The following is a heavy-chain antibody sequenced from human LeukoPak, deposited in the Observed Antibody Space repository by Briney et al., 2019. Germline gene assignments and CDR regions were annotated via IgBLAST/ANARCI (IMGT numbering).Heavy chain of an antibody. D-gene: IGHD5-12*01. J-gene: IGHJ4*02. CDR2: IYYSGST. CDR3: ARDGYSGNDGL. Sequence: SETLSLTCTVSGGSIRSYYWSWIRQPPGKGLEWIAYIYYSGSTNYNPSLKSRVTISVDTSKNQFSLKLSSVTAADTAVYYCARDGYSGNDGLWGQGTLVTVSS. V-gene: IGHV4-59*01. CDR1: GGSIRSYY.